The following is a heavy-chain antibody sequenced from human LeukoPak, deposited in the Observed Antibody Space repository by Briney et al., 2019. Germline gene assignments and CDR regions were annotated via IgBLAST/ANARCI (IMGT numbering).Heavy chain of an antibody. D-gene: IGHD4-11*01. CDR3: ARVSSYRGFDC. Sequence: GGSLRLSCAASGFTFSSYEMNWVRQAPGKGLEWVSYITTSGSTIYYADSVKGRFTMSRDNAKISLYLQMNSLRAEDTAVYYCARVSSYRGFDCWGQGTLVTVSS. V-gene: IGHV3-48*03. J-gene: IGHJ4*02. CDR1: GFTFSSYE. CDR2: ITTSGSTI.